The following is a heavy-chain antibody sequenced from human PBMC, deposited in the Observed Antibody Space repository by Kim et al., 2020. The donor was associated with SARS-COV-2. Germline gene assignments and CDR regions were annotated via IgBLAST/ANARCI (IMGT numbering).Heavy chain of an antibody. D-gene: IGHD2-2*01. J-gene: IGHJ5*02. CDR1: GGSFSGYY. CDR2: INHSGST. CDR3: ASFNPCPTSIDCSSTSCYCQGDWFDP. V-gene: IGHV4-34*01. Sequence: SETLSLTCAVYGGSFSGYYWSWIRQPPGKGLEWIGEINHSGSTNYNPSLKSRVTISVDTSKNQFSLKLSSVTAADTAVYYCASFNPCPTSIDCSSTSCYCQGDWFDPWGQGTLVTVSS.